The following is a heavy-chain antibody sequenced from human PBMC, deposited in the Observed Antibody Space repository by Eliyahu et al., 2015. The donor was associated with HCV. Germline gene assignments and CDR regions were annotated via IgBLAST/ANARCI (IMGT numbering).Heavy chain of an antibody. D-gene: IGHD3-10*01. J-gene: IGHJ4*02. CDR1: GGSISSSSYY. Sequence: QLQLQESGPGLVKPSETLSLTCTVSGGSISSSSYYWGWIRQPPGKGLEWIGSIYYSGSTYYNPSLKSRVTISVDTSKNQFSLKLSSVTAADTAVYYCATSTGWFGQVFDYWGQGTLVTVSS. CDR3: ATSTGWFGQVFDY. V-gene: IGHV4-39*07. CDR2: IYYSGST.